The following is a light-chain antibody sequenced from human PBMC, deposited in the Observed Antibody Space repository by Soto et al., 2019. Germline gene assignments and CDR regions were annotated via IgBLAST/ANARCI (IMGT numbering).Light chain of an antibody. CDR2: DVS. CDR3: CSYAGSYTYVV. CDR1: SSDVGGYNY. Sequence: QSALTQPRSVSGSPGQSVTISCTGTSSDVGGYNYVSWYQQHPGKVPKLMIYDVSKRPSGVPDRFSGSKSGNTASLTISGLQAEDEADYYCCSYAGSYTYVVFGGGTKLTV. J-gene: IGLJ2*01. V-gene: IGLV2-11*01.